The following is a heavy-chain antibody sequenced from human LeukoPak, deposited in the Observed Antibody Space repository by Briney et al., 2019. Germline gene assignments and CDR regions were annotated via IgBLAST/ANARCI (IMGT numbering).Heavy chain of an antibody. D-gene: IGHD6-19*01. CDR3: ARTSYSSGWSPFDY. CDR2: ISYDGRNN. J-gene: IGHJ4*02. Sequence: LSGGSLRLSCAASGFTFSSYAMHWVRQAPGKGLEWVAVISYDGRNNYYADSVKGRFTISRDNSKNTLYLQMNSLRAEDTAVFYCARTSYSSGWSPFDYWGQGTLVSVSS. V-gene: IGHV3-30*04. CDR1: GFTFSSYA.